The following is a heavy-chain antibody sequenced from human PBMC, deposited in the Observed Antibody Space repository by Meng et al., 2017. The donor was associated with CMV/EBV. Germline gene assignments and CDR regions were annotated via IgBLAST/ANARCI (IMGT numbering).Heavy chain of an antibody. J-gene: IGHJ6*02. Sequence: SVKVSCKASGYTFTGYYMHWVRQAPGQGLEWMGGIIPIFGTANYAQKFQGRVTITTDESTSTAYMELSSLRSEDTAVYYCARDYIQYGYYGMDVWGQGTTVTVSS. CDR3: ARDYIQYGYYGMDV. D-gene: IGHD4-11*01. CDR1: GYTFTGYY. CDR2: IIPIFGTA. V-gene: IGHV1-69*05.